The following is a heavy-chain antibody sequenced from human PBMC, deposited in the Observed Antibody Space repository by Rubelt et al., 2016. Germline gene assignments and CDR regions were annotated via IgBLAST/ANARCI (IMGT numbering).Heavy chain of an antibody. V-gene: IGHV3-74*01. Sequence: TFSSYWMHWVRQAPGKGLVWVSRINSDGSNTNYADSVKGRFTISRDNAENTLYLQMNSLRAEDTAMYYCARGPASDCTGGSCYSWFDPWGQGTLVTVSS. CDR1: TFSSYW. CDR2: INSDGSNT. D-gene: IGHD2-15*01. J-gene: IGHJ5*02. CDR3: ARGPASDCTGGSCYSWFDP.